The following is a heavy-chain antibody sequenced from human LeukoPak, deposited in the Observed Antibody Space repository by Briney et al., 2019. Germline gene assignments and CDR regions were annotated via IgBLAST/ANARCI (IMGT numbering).Heavy chain of an antibody. J-gene: IGHJ4*02. D-gene: IGHD3-22*01. CDR2: ICYSGST. CDR1: GGSISSYY. Sequence: SETLSLTCTVSGGSISSYYWSWIRQPPGKGLEWIGYICYSGSTNYNPSLKSRVTISVDTSKNQFSLKLSSVTAADTAVYYCARSTYYYDSSGYYLPGDFDYWGQGTLVTVPS. CDR3: ARSTYYYDSSGYYLPGDFDY. V-gene: IGHV4-59*01.